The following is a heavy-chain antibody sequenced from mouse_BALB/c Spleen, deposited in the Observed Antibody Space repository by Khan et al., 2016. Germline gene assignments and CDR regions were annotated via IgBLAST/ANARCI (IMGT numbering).Heavy chain of an antibody. V-gene: IGHV3-1*02. CDR1: GYSITSGYS. Sequence: EVQLQESGPDLVKPSQSLSLTCTVTGYSITSGYSWHWIRQFPGNKLEWMGYIHYSGSTNYNPSLKSRISITRDTSKNQFLLQLNSVNTEDKATXYCASSGRTARADYHVMDYWGQGTSVTVSS. CDR2: IHYSGST. CDR3: ASSGRTARADYHVMDY. J-gene: IGHJ4*01. D-gene: IGHD3-1*01.